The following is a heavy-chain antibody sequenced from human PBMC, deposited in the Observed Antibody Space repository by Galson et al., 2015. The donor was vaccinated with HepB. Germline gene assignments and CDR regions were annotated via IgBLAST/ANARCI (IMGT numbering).Heavy chain of an antibody. CDR2: IYYSGST. J-gene: IGHJ5*02. CDR3: ARGYWGLSELGFDP. Sequence: QVQLQESGPGLVKPSETLSLTCTVSGGSISSYYWSWIRQPPGKGLEWIGYIYYSGSTNYNPSLKSRVTISVDTSKNQFSLKLNSVTAADTAVYYCARGYWGLSELGFDPWGQGTLVTVSS. CDR1: GGSISSYY. V-gene: IGHV4-59*01. D-gene: IGHD3-16*01.